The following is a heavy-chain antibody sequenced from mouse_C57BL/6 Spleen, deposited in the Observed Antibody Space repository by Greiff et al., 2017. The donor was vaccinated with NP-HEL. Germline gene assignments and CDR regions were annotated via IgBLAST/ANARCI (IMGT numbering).Heavy chain of an antibody. CDR1: GYTFTDYN. D-gene: IGHD1-1*01. CDR3: ARPYGSSIFLGY. J-gene: IGHJ2*01. Sequence: VQLQQSGPELVKPGASVKIPCKASGYTFTDYNMDWVKQSHGKSLEWIGDINPNNGGTIYNQKFKGKATLTVDKSSRTAYMELRSLTSEDTAVYYCARPYGSSIFLGYWGQGTTLTVSS. V-gene: IGHV1-18*01. CDR2: INPNNGGT.